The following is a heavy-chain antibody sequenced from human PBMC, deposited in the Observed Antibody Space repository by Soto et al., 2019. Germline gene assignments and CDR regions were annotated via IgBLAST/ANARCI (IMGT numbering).Heavy chain of an antibody. V-gene: IGHV1-2*04. CDR3: ARGRSEVGATFGEFDY. J-gene: IGHJ4*02. D-gene: IGHD1-26*01. CDR2: INPNSGGT. CDR1: GYTFTGYY. Sequence: ASVKVSCKASGYTFTGYYMHWVRQAPGQGLEWMGWINPNSGGTNYAQKFQGWVTMTRDTSISTAYMELSRLRSDDTAVYYCARGRSEVGATFGEFDYWGQGTLVTVSS.